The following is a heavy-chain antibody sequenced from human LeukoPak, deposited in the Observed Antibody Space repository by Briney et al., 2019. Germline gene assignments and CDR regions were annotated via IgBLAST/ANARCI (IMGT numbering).Heavy chain of an antibody. CDR3: ARPPHDSGGGRAIGAFDI. CDR2: IYYSGST. V-gene: IGHV4-30-4*08. Sequence: SQTLSLTCTVSGGSISSGDYYWSWIRQPPGKGLEWIGYIYYSGSTYYNPSLKSRVTISVDTSKNQFSLKLSSVTAADTAVYYCARPPHDSGGGRAIGAFDIWGQGTMVTVSS. J-gene: IGHJ3*02. CDR1: GGSISSGDYY. D-gene: IGHD4-23*01.